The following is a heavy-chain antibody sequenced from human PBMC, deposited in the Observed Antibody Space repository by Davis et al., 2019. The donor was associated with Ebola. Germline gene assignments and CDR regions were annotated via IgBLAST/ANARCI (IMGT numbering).Heavy chain of an antibody. CDR1: GYSLNTYW. CDR2: MYPRDSDI. CDR3: ARHPRGAVAGIYYFDL. V-gene: IGHV5-51*01. D-gene: IGHD6-19*01. Sequence: GESLKISCKISGYSLNTYWIGWVRQTPDKGLEWMGVMYPRDSDIRYSPSFKGQVTISADNSISTTYLQWSSLKASDSAMYYCARHPRGAVAGIYYFDLWGQGTLVTVSS. J-gene: IGHJ4*02.